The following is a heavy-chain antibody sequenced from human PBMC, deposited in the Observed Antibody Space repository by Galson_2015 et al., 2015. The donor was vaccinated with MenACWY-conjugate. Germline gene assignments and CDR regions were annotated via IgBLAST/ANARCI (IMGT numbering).Heavy chain of an antibody. CDR2: INPSGGST. V-gene: IGHV1-46*01. D-gene: IGHD6-19*01. Sequence: SVKVSCKASGYTFTSYYMHWVRQAPGQGLEWMGIINPSGGSTSYAQKFQGRVTMTRDTSTSTVYMELSSLRSEDTAVYYCARSDPEVAGTPYYYGMDVWGQGTTVTVSS. J-gene: IGHJ6*02. CDR1: GYTFTSYY. CDR3: ARSDPEVAGTPYYYGMDV.